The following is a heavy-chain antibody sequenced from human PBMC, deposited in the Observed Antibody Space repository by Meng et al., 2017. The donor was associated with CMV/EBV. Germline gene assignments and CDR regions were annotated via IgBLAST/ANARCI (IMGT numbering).Heavy chain of an antibody. Sequence: GGSLRLSCAASGFTFSSDSMNWVRQAPGKGLEWVSYISSSSSTIYYADSVKGRFTISRDNAKNSLYLQMNSLRAEDTAVYYCARGRPILPRLVGYSYGFTAYYFDYWGQGTLVTVSS. V-gene: IGHV3-48*04. D-gene: IGHD5-18*01. CDR2: ISSSSSTI. CDR1: GFTFSSDS. CDR3: ARGRPILPRLVGYSYGFTAYYFDY. J-gene: IGHJ4*02.